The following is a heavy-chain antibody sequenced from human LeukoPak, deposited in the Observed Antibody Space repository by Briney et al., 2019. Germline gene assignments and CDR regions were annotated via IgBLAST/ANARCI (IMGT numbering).Heavy chain of an antibody. CDR2: IYYSGST. D-gene: IGHD3-3*01. Sequence: SETLSLTCAVYGGSFSGYYWSWIRQPPGKGLEWIGYIYYSGSTNYNPSLKSRVTISVDTSKNQFSLKLSSVTAADTAVYYCARGDDFWSGYPYNWFDPWGQGTLVTVSS. CDR1: GGSFSGYY. V-gene: IGHV4-59*13. CDR3: ARGDDFWSGYPYNWFDP. J-gene: IGHJ5*02.